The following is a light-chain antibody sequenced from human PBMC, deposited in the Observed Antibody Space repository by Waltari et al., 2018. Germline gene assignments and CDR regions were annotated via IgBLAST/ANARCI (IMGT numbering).Light chain of an antibody. Sequence: EIVLTQSPGTLSLSPGERATLSCRASQGVSRALAWYQQKPCQAPRLLIYGASNRATGIPDRFSGSGSGTDFSLTISSLEPEDFAVYYCQHYLRLPATFGQGTKVEIK. CDR2: GAS. V-gene: IGKV3-20*01. CDR3: QHYLRLPAT. CDR1: QGVSRA. J-gene: IGKJ1*01.